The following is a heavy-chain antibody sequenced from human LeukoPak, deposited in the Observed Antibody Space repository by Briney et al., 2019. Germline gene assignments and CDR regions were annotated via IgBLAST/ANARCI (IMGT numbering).Heavy chain of an antibody. V-gene: IGHV1-69*04. D-gene: IGHD3-22*01. CDR2: IIPILGIA. CDR1: GGTFSRYA. Sequence: ASVKVSCKASGGTFSRYAISWVRQAPGQGLEWMGRIIPILGIANYAQKFQGRVTITADKSTSTAYMELSSLRSDDTAVYYCATDYYDSSGYYSDYWGQGTLVTVSS. CDR3: ATDYYDSSGYYSDY. J-gene: IGHJ4*02.